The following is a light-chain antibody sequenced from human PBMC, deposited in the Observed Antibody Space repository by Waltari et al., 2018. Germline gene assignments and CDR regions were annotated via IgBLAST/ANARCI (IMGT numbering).Light chain of an antibody. Sequence: EVVLTQSPATLSVSPGERATLSCRASQNVNYYLAWYQQKDGQAPRLLIYGAPTRATGIPVRFSGSGSGTEFTLSISSLQSEDFAIYYCQQYNEWPRTFGQGTRVEI. V-gene: IGKV3-15*01. CDR1: QNVNYY. J-gene: IGKJ1*01. CDR3: QQYNEWPRT. CDR2: GAP.